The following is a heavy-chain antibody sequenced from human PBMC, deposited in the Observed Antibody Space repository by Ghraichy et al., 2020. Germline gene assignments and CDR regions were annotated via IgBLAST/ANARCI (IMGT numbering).Heavy chain of an antibody. Sequence: GGSLRLSCAASGFTFSNAWMSWVRQAPGKGLEWVGRIKSKTDGGTTDYAAPVKGRFTISKDDSKNTLYLQMNSLKTEDTAVYYCTTAIVATISYYYYMDVWGKGTTVTVSS. V-gene: IGHV3-15*01. CDR3: TTAIVATISYYYYMDV. CDR2: IKSKTDGGTT. D-gene: IGHD5-12*01. CDR1: GFTFSNAW. J-gene: IGHJ6*03.